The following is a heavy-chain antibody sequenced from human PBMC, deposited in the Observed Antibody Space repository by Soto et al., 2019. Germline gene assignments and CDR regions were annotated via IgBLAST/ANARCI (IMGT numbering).Heavy chain of an antibody. CDR3: ARESAGRDEFQSSGDFDY. CDR1: GYFFASYS. CDR2: INPSVGST. Sequence: QVQLVQSGAEVKKPGASVKVSCKASGYFFASYSMHWVRQPPGQGLEWMGMINPSVGSTSYVEKFQGRVTMTRDTSTSTVYMELSGLRSEDTALYYCARESAGRDEFQSSGDFDYWGQGTLVTVSS. D-gene: IGHD2-15*01. J-gene: IGHJ4*02. V-gene: IGHV1-46*01.